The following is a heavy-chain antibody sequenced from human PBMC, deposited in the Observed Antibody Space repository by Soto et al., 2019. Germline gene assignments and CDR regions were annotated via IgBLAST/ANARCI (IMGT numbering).Heavy chain of an antibody. CDR1: GFTFDDYA. D-gene: IGHD4-17*01. J-gene: IGHJ4*02. Sequence: EVQLVESGGGLVQPGRSLRLSCAASGFTFDDYAMHWVRQAPGKGLEWVSGISWNSGSIGYADSVKGRFTISRDNAKNSLYLQMNSLRAEDTAWYYCAKDSYGDQEYYFDYWGQGTLVTVSS. CDR3: AKDSYGDQEYYFDY. CDR2: ISWNSGSI. V-gene: IGHV3-9*01.